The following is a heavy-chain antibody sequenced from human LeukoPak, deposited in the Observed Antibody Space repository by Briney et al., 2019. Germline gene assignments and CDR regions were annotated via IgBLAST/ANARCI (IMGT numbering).Heavy chain of an antibody. D-gene: IGHD6-13*01. J-gene: IGHJ4*02. CDR3: ARAGGSSSWYGY. Sequence: GGSLRLSCAASGFTFSSYWMHWVRQAPGKGLAWVSRINSDGSSTSYADSVKGRFTISRDNAKNTLYLQMNSLRAEDTAVYYCARAGGSSSWYGYWGQGTLVTVSS. CDR1: GFTFSSYW. V-gene: IGHV3-74*01. CDR2: INSDGSST.